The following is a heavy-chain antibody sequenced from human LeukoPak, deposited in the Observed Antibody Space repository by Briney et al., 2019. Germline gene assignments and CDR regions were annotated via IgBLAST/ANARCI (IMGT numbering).Heavy chain of an antibody. J-gene: IGHJ4*02. V-gene: IGHV1-8*01. CDR2: MNPNSGNT. Sequence: ASVKVSCKASGYTFISYDINWVRQATGQGLEWMGWMNPNSGNTGYAQKFQVRVTMTRNTSISTAYMELSSLRSEDTAVYYCARVRCSGGSCRLNFDYWGQGTLVTVSS. CDR3: ARVRCSGGSCRLNFDY. D-gene: IGHD2-15*01. CDR1: GYTFISYD.